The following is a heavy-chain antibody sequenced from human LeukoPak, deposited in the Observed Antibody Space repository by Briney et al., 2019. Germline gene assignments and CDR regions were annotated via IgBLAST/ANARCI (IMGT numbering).Heavy chain of an antibody. CDR2: IYSGGST. D-gene: IGHD3-22*01. Sequence: PGGSLRPSCAASGFTVSSNYMSWVRQAPGKGLEWVSVIYSGGSTYYADSVKGRFTISRDNSKNTLYLQMNSLRAEDTAVYYCARHVRYYYDSSGYYHRPSYFDYWGQGTLVTVSS. CDR3: ARHVRYYYDSSGYYHRPSYFDY. J-gene: IGHJ4*02. V-gene: IGHV3-66*04. CDR1: GFTVSSNY.